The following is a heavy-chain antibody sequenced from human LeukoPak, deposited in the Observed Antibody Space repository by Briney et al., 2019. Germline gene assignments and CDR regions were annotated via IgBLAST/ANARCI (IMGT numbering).Heavy chain of an antibody. J-gene: IGHJ4*02. CDR3: ARRTYYYDSSGLDY. CDR2: ISSSGSTI. V-gene: IGHV3-11*01. Sequence: GGSLRLSCAASGFTISSNYMSWVRQAPGKGLEWVSYISSSGSTIYYADSVKGRFTISRDNAKNSLYLQMNSLRAEDTAVYYCARRTYYYDSSGLDYWGQGTLVTVSS. CDR1: GFTISSNY. D-gene: IGHD3-22*01.